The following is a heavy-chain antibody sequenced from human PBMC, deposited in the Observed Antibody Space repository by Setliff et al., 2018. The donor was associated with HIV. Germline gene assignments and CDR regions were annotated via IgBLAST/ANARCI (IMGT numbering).Heavy chain of an antibody. J-gene: IGHJ6*03. Sequence: ASVKVSCKVSGDTLTSFSIHWVRQAPGKGLEWMGGSDPEDGETIYAQKFQGRVTMTEDTSTDTAYMELSSLRSEDTALYYCATFRRGSGRYYYYMDVWGKGTTVTVSS. V-gene: IGHV1-24*01. D-gene: IGHD3-10*01. CDR1: GDTLTSFS. CDR2: SDPEDGET. CDR3: ATFRRGSGRYYYYMDV.